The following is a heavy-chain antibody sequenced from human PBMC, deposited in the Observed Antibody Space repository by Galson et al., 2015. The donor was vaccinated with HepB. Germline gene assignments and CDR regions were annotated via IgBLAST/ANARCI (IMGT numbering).Heavy chain of an antibody. D-gene: IGHD6-13*01. CDR2: INNDGSGT. V-gene: IGHV3-74*01. J-gene: IGHJ3*01. CDR1: GFTFNWYW. CDR3: VRDNPVSWFYSFDF. Sequence: SLRLSCAASGFTFNWYWMHWVRQAPGKGLVWVARINNDGSGTTYADAVKGRFTISRDNAKNTLSLEMNSLRADDTAMYYCVRDNPVSWFYSFDFWGQGTMVSGSS.